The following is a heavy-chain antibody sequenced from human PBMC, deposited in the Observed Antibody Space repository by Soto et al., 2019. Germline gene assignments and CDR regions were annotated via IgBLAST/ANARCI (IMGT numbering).Heavy chain of an antibody. D-gene: IGHD6-19*01. V-gene: IGHV4-30-2*01. Sequence: SETLSLTCAVCGGSISSGCYSWSWIRQPPGKGLEWIGYIYHSGSTYYNPSLKSRVTISVDRSKNQFSLKLSSVTAEDTAVYYFARVGLVNDAFDISGQVTMVAL. J-gene: IGHJ3*02. CDR2: IYHSGST. CDR1: GGSISSGCYS. CDR3: ARVGLVNDAFDI.